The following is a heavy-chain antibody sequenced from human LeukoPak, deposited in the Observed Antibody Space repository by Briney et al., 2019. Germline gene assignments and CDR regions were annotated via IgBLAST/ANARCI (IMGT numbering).Heavy chain of an antibody. CDR2: IYHRGST. D-gene: IGHD5-12*01. Sequence: PSGTLSLTCAVSGGSITSSNWWGWVRQTPGKGLEWIGEIYHRGSTSYNPSLKSRVSISIDNSKNQFSLRLNSVTAADTAIYYCARARSDGSGYHFNLFDSWGQGTLVTVSS. CDR3: ARARSDGSGYHFNLFDS. V-gene: IGHV4-4*02. J-gene: IGHJ4*02. CDR1: GGSITSSNW.